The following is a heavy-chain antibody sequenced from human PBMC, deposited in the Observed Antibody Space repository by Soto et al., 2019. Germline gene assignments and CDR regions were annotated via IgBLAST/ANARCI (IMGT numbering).Heavy chain of an antibody. V-gene: IGHV3-30*15. CDR3: ARDRLRLGELSLIGYFEY. J-gene: IGHJ4*02. CDR1: GFTFTSYA. D-gene: IGHD3-16*02. CDR2: ISYDGINE. Sequence: QVQLVESGGSVVQPGRSLRLSCEASGFTFTSYAMHWVRQAPGKGLEWVAVISYDGINEYYADSVQGRFTISRDNSKNTLFLQMSSLRVEDTAVYYCARDRLRLGELSLIGYFEYWGQGTLVTVSS.